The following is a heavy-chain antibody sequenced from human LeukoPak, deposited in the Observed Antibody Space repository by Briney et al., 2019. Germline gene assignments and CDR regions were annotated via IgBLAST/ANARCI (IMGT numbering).Heavy chain of an antibody. J-gene: IGHJ4*02. Sequence: SETLSLTXTVSGDSISPYYWSWIWQPPGGGLEWIGYVFYTGSTNYNPSLKSRVTISVDTSRNQFSLKLTSVTAADTAVYYCARTRSGYSTLGYWGQGTLVTVSS. CDR1: GDSISPYY. CDR2: VFYTGST. CDR3: ARTRSGYSTLGY. V-gene: IGHV4-59*01. D-gene: IGHD1-26*01.